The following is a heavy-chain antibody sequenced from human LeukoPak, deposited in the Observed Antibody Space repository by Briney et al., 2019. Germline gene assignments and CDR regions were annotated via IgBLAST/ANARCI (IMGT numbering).Heavy chain of an antibody. J-gene: IGHJ5*02. V-gene: IGHV3-7*01. D-gene: IGHD1-14*01. CDR1: GFTFTNYW. Sequence: PGGSLRLSCAASGFTFTNYWMHWVRQAPGKGLEWVANIKQDGSDKYYVDSVKGRFTISRDNAKNTLYLQMNSLRAEDTAVYYCARVRFPEGFDPWGQGTLVTVSS. CDR2: IKQDGSDK. CDR3: ARVRFPEGFDP.